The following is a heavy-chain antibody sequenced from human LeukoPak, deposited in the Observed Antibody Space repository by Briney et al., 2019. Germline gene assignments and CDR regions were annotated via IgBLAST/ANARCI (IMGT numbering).Heavy chain of an antibody. Sequence: GGSLRLSCAASGFTFSSYAMHWVRQAPGKGLEWVAFIRYDGSNKYYADSVKGRFTISRDNSKNTLYLQMNSLRAEDTAVYYCAREVAGPTDYWGQGTLVTVSS. V-gene: IGHV3-30*02. J-gene: IGHJ4*02. D-gene: IGHD6-19*01. CDR2: IRYDGSNK. CDR3: AREVAGPTDY. CDR1: GFTFSSYA.